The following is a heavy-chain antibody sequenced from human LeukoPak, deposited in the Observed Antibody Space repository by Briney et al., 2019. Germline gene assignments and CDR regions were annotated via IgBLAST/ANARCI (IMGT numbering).Heavy chain of an antibody. V-gene: IGHV4-59*01. CDR1: GGSISSYY. J-gene: IGHJ6*02. Sequence: ASETLSLTCTVSGGSISSYYWSWIRQPPGKGLEWIGYIYYSGSTNCNPSLKSRVTISVDTSKNQFSLKLSSVTAADTAVYYCARLLGYGSGNYYYYYGMDVWGQGTTVTVSS. CDR2: IYYSGST. CDR3: ARLLGYGSGNYYYYYGMDV. D-gene: IGHD3-10*01.